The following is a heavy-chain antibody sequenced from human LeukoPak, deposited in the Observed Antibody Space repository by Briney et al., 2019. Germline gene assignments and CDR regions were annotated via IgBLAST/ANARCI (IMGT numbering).Heavy chain of an antibody. D-gene: IGHD3-10*01. J-gene: IGHJ4*02. CDR2: INPKSGAT. V-gene: IGHV1-2*02. CDR3: ASTTRQGSGSYYNYD. CDR1: GYTFSDYY. Sequence: ASVKVSCKASGYTFSDYYIHWVRQAPGQGLEWMGWINPKSGATNFAQKFQGGVTMTRDTSITTAYMELTRLRSDDTAVYYCASTTRQGSGSYYNYDWGQGTLVTVSS.